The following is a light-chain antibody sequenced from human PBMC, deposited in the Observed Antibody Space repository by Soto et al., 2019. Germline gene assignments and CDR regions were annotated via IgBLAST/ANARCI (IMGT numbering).Light chain of an antibody. CDR3: QQRSFRPLT. V-gene: IGKV3-11*01. CDR1: QSVSSY. CDR2: DAS. Sequence: EIVLTQSPATLSLSPGERATLSCRASQSVSSYLAWYQQKPGQPPRLLIYDASNRATGIPARFSGSGSGTDFTLTISSLEPEDFAVYYCQQRSFRPLTFGQGTRLEIK. J-gene: IGKJ5*01.